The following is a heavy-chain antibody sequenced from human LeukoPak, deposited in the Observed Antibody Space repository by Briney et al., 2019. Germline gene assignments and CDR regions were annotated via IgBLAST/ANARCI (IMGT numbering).Heavy chain of an antibody. Sequence: SETLSLTCAVYGGSFSGYYWSWIRQPPGKGLGWIGEINHSGSTNYNPSLKSRVTISVDTSKNQFSLKLSSVTAADTAVYYCARGRVGATFYGMDVWGQGTTVTVSS. CDR1: GGSFSGYY. V-gene: IGHV4-34*01. CDR3: ARGRVGATFYGMDV. J-gene: IGHJ6*02. CDR2: INHSGST. D-gene: IGHD1-26*01.